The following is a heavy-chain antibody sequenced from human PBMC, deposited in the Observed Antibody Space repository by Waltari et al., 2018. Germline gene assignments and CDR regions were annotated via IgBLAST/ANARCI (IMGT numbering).Heavy chain of an antibody. Sequence: QVQLQQWGAGLLKPSETLSLTCAVYGGSFSGYYWSWIRQPPGKGLEWIGEINHSGSTNYNPSLKSRVTISVDTSKNQFSLKLSSVTAADMAVYYCARGVVLRYFDWSAYYYYGMDVWGQGTTVTVSS. CDR1: GGSFSGYY. CDR2: INHSGST. D-gene: IGHD3-9*01. J-gene: IGHJ6*02. CDR3: ARGVVLRYFDWSAYYYYGMDV. V-gene: IGHV4-34*01.